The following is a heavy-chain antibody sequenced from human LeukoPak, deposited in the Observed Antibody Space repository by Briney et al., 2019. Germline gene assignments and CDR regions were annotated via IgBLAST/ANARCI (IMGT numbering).Heavy chain of an antibody. D-gene: IGHD4-17*01. V-gene: IGHV4-4*02. CDR2: IYHSGST. CDR3: ARVPTNYGDYISFFDY. Sequence: SETLSLTCAVSGGSISSSNWWSWVRQPPGKGLEWIGEIYHSGSTNYNPSLKSRVTISVDKSKNQFSLKLSSVTAADTAVYYCARVPTNYGDYISFFDYWGQGTLVTVPS. J-gene: IGHJ4*02. CDR1: GGSISSSNW.